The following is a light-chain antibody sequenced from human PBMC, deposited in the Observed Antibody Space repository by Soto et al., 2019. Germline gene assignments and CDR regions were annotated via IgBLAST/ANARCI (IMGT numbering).Light chain of an antibody. CDR2: ENN. CDR1: ASNIGRDP. CDR3: AGWDGSLKGFV. Sequence: QSVLTQPPSASGAPGQRVTISCSGSASNIGRDPVNWYQQVPGTAPKLLIYENNYRPSGVPDRFSGSKSGTSASLVISGLQSEDEAEYFCAGWDGSLKGFVFGTGTKV. V-gene: IGLV1-44*01. J-gene: IGLJ1*01.